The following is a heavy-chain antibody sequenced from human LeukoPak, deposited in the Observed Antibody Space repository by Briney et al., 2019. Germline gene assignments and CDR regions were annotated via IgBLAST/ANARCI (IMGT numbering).Heavy chain of an antibody. CDR1: GGSISSYY. J-gene: IGHJ4*02. Sequence: SETLSLTCTVSGGSISSYYWSWIRQPPGKGLEWIGYIYYSGSTNYNPSLKSRVTISVDTSKNQFSLKLSSVTAADTAVYYCARGEQLVDFDYWGLGTLVTVSS. D-gene: IGHD6-13*01. CDR2: IYYSGST. V-gene: IGHV4-59*01. CDR3: ARGEQLVDFDY.